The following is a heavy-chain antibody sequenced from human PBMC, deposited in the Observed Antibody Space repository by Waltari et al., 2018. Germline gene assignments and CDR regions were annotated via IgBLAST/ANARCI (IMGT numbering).Heavy chain of an antibody. J-gene: IGHJ4*02. D-gene: IGHD3-10*01. CDR1: GFTVSSNY. CDR2: IYSGGST. Sequence: EVQLVESGGGLIQPGGSLRLSCAASGFTVSSNYMSWVRQAPGKGLEWVSVIYSGGSTYYADSVKGRFTISRDNSKNTLYLQMNSLRAEDTAVYYCARERRYGSGAIDYWGQGTLVTVSS. V-gene: IGHV3-53*01. CDR3: ARERRYGSGAIDY.